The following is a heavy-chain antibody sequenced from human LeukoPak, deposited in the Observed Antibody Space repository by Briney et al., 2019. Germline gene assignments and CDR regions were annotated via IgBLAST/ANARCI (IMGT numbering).Heavy chain of an antibody. CDR1: GYTFTSYY. V-gene: IGHV1-46*01. J-gene: IGHJ3*02. CDR2: INPSGGST. D-gene: IGHD1-1*01. CDR3: ARETWTDAFDI. Sequence: ASVKVSCKASGYTFTSYYMHWVRQAPGQGLEWMGIINPSGGSTSYAQKFQGRVTMTRDTSTSTAYMELRSLRSDDTAVYYCARETWTDAFDIWGQGTMVTVSS.